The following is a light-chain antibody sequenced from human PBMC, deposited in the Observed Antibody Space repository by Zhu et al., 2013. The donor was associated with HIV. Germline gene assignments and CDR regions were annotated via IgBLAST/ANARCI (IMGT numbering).Light chain of an antibody. V-gene: IGLV2-8*01. CDR1: SSDVGGYNY. J-gene: IGLJ2*01. CDR3: SSYAGSTRVV. Sequence: QSALTQPPSASGSPGQSVTISCTGTSSDVGGYNYVSWYQQHPGKAPKLMIYEVSKRPSGVPDRFSGSKSGNLASLTVSGLQAEDEADYYCSSYAGSTRVVFGGGTKLTVL. CDR2: EVS.